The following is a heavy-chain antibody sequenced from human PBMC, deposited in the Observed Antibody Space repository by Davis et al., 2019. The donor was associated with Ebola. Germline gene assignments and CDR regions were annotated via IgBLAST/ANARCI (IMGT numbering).Heavy chain of an antibody. Sequence: GESLKISCTASGFTFSSYSMNWVRQAPGKGLEWVSYISSSGSTIYYADSVKGRFTISRDNSKNTLYLQMNSLRAEDTAVYYCANHYDILTGFDYWGQGTLVTVSS. V-gene: IGHV3-48*01. CDR2: ISSSGSTI. CDR1: GFTFSSYS. J-gene: IGHJ4*02. CDR3: ANHYDILTGFDY. D-gene: IGHD3-9*01.